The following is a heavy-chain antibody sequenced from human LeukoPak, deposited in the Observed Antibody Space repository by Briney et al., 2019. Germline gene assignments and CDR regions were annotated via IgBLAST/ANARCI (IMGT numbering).Heavy chain of an antibody. CDR2: IYPGDSDT. V-gene: IGHV5-51*01. D-gene: IGHD6-13*01. J-gene: IGHJ4*02. CDR1: GYSFTSYW. Sequence: PGESLKISCKGSGYSFTSYWIGWVRQMPGKGLEWLGIIYPGDSDTRYSPSFQGQVTISADKSISPAYRQWSSLKASDTAMYYCARPSISGQLGLDYLGQGTLVTGSS. CDR3: ARPSISGQLGLDY.